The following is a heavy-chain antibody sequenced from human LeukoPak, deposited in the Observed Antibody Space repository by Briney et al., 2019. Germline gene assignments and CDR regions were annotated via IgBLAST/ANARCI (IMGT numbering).Heavy chain of an antibody. D-gene: IGHD4-23*01. V-gene: IGHV1-69*13. Sequence: SVKVSCKASGGTFSSYAISWVRQAPGQGLEWMGGIIPIFGTANYAQKFQGRVTITADESTSTAYMELSSLRSEDTAVYYCARVPGGNDFWFDPWGQGTLVTVSS. CDR1: GGTFSSYA. J-gene: IGHJ5*02. CDR2: IIPIFGTA. CDR3: ARVPGGNDFWFDP.